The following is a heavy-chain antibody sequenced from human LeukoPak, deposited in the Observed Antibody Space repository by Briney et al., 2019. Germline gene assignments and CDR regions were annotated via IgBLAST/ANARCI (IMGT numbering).Heavy chain of an antibody. J-gene: IGHJ4*02. D-gene: IGHD2-2*01. Sequence: GGSLRLSCAASGFTFSSYAMHWVRQAPGKGLEWVAVISYDGSNKYYADSVKGRFTISRDNSKSTLYLQMNSLRAEDTAVYYCARDVRVIVVVPAAMGYWGQGTLVTVSS. CDR1: GFTFSSYA. V-gene: IGHV3-30*04. CDR3: ARDVRVIVVVPAAMGY. CDR2: ISYDGSNK.